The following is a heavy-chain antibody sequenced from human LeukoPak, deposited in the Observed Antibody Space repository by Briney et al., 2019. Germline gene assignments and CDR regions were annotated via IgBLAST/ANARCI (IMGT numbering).Heavy chain of an antibody. CDR1: GFTFSDYR. D-gene: IGHD6-13*01. Sequence: GGSLRLSCVASGFTFSDYRMTWVRQAPGKGLEWIAYISNDLTTIHYAASVKGRFTISRDNAWNSLYLQMNSLRAEDTALYYCAKEMRGQQPPEYYFDYWGQGTLVTVSS. V-gene: IGHV3-48*04. J-gene: IGHJ4*02. CDR3: AKEMRGQQPPEYYFDY. CDR2: ISNDLTTI.